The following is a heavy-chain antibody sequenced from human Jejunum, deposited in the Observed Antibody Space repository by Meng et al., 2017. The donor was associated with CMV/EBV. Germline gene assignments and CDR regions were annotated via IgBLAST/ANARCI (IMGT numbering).Heavy chain of an antibody. J-gene: IGHJ4*02. CDR2: INPNTGGT. CDR1: GYTFGAYY. V-gene: IGHV1-2*02. CDR3: ARDTVHDY. Sequence: VRVSCKAPGYTFGAYYTHWVRQAPGQGLEWMGWINPNTGGTKYAEKFQGRVTMTRDTSINTAYMELTRLRSDDTAVYYCARDTVHDYWGQGTLVTVSS. D-gene: IGHD2-8*02.